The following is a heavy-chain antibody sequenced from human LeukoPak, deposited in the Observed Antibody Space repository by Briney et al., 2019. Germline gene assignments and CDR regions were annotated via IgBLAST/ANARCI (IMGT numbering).Heavy chain of an antibody. CDR1: GFTFSSYS. V-gene: IGHV3-7*01. CDR3: ATGCPMGGN. D-gene: IGHD1-26*01. CDR2: IKEDATQK. Sequence: GGSLRLSCAASGFTFSSYSMNWVRQAPGKGLEWVAAIKEDATQKDYVDSVRGRFTISRDNAENSLYLQTNSLRVDDSAKYYCATGCPMGGNWGQGTLVIVSS. J-gene: IGHJ4*02.